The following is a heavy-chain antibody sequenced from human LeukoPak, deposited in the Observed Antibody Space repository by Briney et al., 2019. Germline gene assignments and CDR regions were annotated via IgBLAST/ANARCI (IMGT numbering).Heavy chain of an antibody. D-gene: IGHD2-2*01. J-gene: IGHJ4*02. CDR1: GGSFSGYY. Sequence: PSETLSLTCAVYGGSFSGYYWSWIRQPPGKGLEWIGEINHSGSTNYNPSLKSRVTISVDTSKNHFSLKLSSVTAADTAVYYCARGAYCSSTNCYGFDYWGQGTQVTASS. CDR2: INHSGST. V-gene: IGHV4-34*01. CDR3: ARGAYCSSTNCYGFDY.